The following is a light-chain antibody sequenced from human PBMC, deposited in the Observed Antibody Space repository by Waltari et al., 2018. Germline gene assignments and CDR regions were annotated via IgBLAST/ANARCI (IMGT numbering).Light chain of an antibody. CDR2: WAS. J-gene: IGKJ2*01. Sequence: DIVMTQSPDSLGVSLGERATINCKSSQSVLYSSHSRNCLACFQQIPGQPPKLLIYWASTRESGVPDRFSGSGSGTDFTLTISSLQAEDVAIYYCQQYYTTPYTFGQGTKLDIK. CDR3: QQYYTTPYT. CDR1: QSVLYSSHSRNC. V-gene: IGKV4-1*01.